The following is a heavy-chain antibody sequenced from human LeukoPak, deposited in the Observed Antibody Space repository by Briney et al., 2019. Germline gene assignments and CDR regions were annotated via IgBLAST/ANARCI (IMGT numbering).Heavy chain of an antibody. J-gene: IGHJ4*02. CDR3: AVYYYGP. Sequence: PSETLSLTCTVSGASISSGGYYWSWIRQHPGKGLEWIGHINYSGTTYYKPSLKSRVTISVDTSKNQFSLKLSSVTAADTAVYYCAVYYYGPWGQGTLATVSS. CDR1: GASISSGGYY. D-gene: IGHD3-10*01. CDR2: INYSGTT. V-gene: IGHV4-31*03.